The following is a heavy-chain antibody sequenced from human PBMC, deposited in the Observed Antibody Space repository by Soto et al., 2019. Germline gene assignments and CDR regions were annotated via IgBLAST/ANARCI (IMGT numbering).Heavy chain of an antibody. CDR2: SSATGAGT. J-gene: IGHJ4*02. Sequence: GGSLRLSCAASGFTFSSYGMTWVRQAPGKGLEWVSFSSATGAGTYYADSVRGRFTISRDNSKNTLYLQMTSLRADDTAVYYCAKDRRAGGNYGFYSDFWGQGALVTVSS. V-gene: IGHV3-23*01. D-gene: IGHD1-7*01. CDR1: GFTFSSYG. CDR3: AKDRRAGGNYGFYSDF.